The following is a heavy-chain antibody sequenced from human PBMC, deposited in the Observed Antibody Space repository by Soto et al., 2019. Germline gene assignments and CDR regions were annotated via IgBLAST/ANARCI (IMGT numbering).Heavy chain of an antibody. CDR2: SSATGAGT. J-gene: IGHJ4*02. Sequence: GGSLRLSCAASGFTFSSYGMTWVRQAPGKGLEWVSFSSATGAGTYYADSVRGRFTISRDNSKNTLYLQMTSLRADDTAVYYCAKDRRAGGNYGFYSDFWGQGALVTVSS. V-gene: IGHV3-23*01. D-gene: IGHD1-7*01. CDR1: GFTFSSYG. CDR3: AKDRRAGGNYGFYSDF.